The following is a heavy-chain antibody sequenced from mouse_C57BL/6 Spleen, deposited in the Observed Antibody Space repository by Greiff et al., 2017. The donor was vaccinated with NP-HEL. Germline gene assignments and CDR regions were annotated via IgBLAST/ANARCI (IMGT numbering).Heavy chain of an antibody. V-gene: IGHV1-9*01. CDR1: GYTFTGYW. Sequence: QVQLQQSGAELMKPGASVKLSCKATGYTFTGYWIGWVKQRPGHGLEWIGEILPGSGSTNYTEKFKGKATFTADTSSNTAYMQLSSLTTEDSASYYCANLRGYWGQGTTLTVSS. CDR3: ANLRGY. J-gene: IGHJ2*01. D-gene: IGHD1-1*01. CDR2: ILPGSGST.